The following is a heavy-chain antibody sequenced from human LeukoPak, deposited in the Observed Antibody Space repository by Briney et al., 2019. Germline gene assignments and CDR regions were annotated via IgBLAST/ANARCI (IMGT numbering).Heavy chain of an antibody. V-gene: IGHV1-2*02. CDR1: GYTFTSYG. Sequence: ASVKVSCKASGYTFTSYGISWVRQAPGQGLEWMGWINPNSGGTNYAQKFQGRVTMTRDTSISTAYMELSRLRSDDTAVYYCARDFSGWYGDYFDYWGQGTLVTVSS. CDR3: ARDFSGWYGDYFDY. CDR2: INPNSGGT. D-gene: IGHD6-19*01. J-gene: IGHJ4*02.